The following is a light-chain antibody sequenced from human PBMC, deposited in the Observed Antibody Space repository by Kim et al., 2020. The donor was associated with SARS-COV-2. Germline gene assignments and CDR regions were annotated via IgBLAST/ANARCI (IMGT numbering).Light chain of an antibody. CDR3: LLYYGGALV. CDR1: TGAVTSGFY. Sequence: QAVVTQEPSLTVSPGGTVTLTCASSTGAVTSGFYPNWFQQKPGQAPRPLIYLTNKRHSWTPARFSGSLLEGKAALTLSGVQPEDEAEYFCLLYYGGALVFGGGTQLTVL. V-gene: IGLV7-43*01. J-gene: IGLJ2*01. CDR2: LTN.